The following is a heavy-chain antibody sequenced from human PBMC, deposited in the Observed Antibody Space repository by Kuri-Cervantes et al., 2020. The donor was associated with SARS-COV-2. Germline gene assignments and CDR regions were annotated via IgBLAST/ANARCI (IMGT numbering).Heavy chain of an antibody. CDR1: GFTLSSYA. J-gene: IGHJ4*02. Sequence: GESLKISCAASGFTLSSYAMSWVRQAPGKGLEWVSSISRSSSYIYYADSVKGRFTISRDNSKNTLYLQMNSLRVEDTALYYCARLGYCTNGVCYTQENGDYWGQGTLVTVSS. CDR3: ARLGYCTNGVCYTQENGDY. D-gene: IGHD2-8*01. CDR2: ISRSSSYI. V-gene: IGHV3-21*01.